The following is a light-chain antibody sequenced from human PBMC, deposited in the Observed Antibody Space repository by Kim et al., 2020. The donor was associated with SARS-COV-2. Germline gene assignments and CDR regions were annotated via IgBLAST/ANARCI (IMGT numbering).Light chain of an antibody. Sequence: DIQMTQSPSSLSASVGDRVTITCRASRGISNYLTWFQQKTGKAPKPLIYDASSLETGVPSMFSGSGSGTDFTLTISSLQPEDFATYYCQQYNSIPLTFGGGTKVDIK. CDR3: QQYNSIPLT. CDR1: RGISNY. CDR2: DAS. J-gene: IGKJ4*01. V-gene: IGKV1-16*01.